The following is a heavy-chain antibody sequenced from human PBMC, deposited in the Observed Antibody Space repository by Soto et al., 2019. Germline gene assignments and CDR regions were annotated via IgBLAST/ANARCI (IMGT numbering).Heavy chain of an antibody. Sequence: QVQLVQSGAEVMKPGSSVKVSCKASGSTFSNYTISWVRQAPGQGLEWMGRIIPSLGVANYAQKFQGRVTITADKSTSTVDMEMSSLRTEDTAVYYCARVAEMGTVTKGFYYYMDVWGEGTTVTVSS. J-gene: IGHJ6*03. V-gene: IGHV1-69*02. CDR1: GSTFSNYT. D-gene: IGHD4-17*01. CDR2: IIPSLGVA. CDR3: ARVAEMGTVTKGFYYYMDV.